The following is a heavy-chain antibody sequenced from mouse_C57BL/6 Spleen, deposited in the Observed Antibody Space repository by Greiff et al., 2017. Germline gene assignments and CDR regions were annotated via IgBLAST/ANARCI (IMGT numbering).Heavy chain of an antibody. CDR1: GFTFSSYA. D-gene: IGHD3-2*02. V-gene: IGHV5-9-1*02. J-gene: IGHJ3*01. CDR2: ISSGGDYI. Sequence: EVKVEESGEGLVKPGGSLKLSCAASGFTFSSYAMSWVRQTPEKRLEWVAYISSGGDYIYYADTVKGRFTISRDNARNTLYLQMSSLKSEDTAMYYGTRSTAQATSAYWGQGTLVTVSA. CDR3: TRSTAQATSAY.